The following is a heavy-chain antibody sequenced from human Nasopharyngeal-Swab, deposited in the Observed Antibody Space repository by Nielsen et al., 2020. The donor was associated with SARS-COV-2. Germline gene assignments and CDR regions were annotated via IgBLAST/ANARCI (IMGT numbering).Heavy chain of an antibody. Sequence: GESLKISCAAPGFTVSSNYMSWVRQAPGKGLEWVSAISGSGGSTYYADSVKGRFTISRDNSKNTLYLQMNSLRAEDTAVYYCAKDVRGSGSLGCMDVWGQGTTVTVSS. D-gene: IGHD3-10*01. CDR3: AKDVRGSGSLGCMDV. V-gene: IGHV3-23*01. J-gene: IGHJ6*02. CDR2: ISGSGGST. CDR1: GFTVSSNY.